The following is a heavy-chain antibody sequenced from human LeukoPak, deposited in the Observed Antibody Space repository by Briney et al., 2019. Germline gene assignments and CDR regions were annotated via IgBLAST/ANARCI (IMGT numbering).Heavy chain of an antibody. CDR1: GYTFTSYD. CDR3: ARFADQTPQPYYYDSSGYYSDDY. J-gene: IGHJ4*02. CDR2: MNPNSGNT. V-gene: IGHV1-8*01. D-gene: IGHD3-22*01. Sequence: ASVKVSCKASGYTFTSYDINWVRQATGQGLEWMGWMNPNSGNTGYAQKFQGRVTMTRNTPISTAYMELSSLRSEDTAVYYCARFADQTPQPYYYDSSGYYSDDYWGQGTLVTVSS.